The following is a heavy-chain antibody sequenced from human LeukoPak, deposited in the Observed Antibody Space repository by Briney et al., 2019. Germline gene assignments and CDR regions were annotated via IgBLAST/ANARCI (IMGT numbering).Heavy chain of an antibody. CDR2: INHRGDT. CDR3: ARGPTISEAGYFDY. V-gene: IGHV4-34*01. D-gene: IGHD2-15*01. Sequence: SETLSLTCAVYGGSFSTYYWSWIRQSPGKGLEWIAEINHRGDTNYNPSVKSRVTISVDTSKNQFSLKITSLTAADTAVYYCARGPTISEAGYFDYWGQGTLVTVSS. J-gene: IGHJ4*03. CDR1: GGSFSTYY.